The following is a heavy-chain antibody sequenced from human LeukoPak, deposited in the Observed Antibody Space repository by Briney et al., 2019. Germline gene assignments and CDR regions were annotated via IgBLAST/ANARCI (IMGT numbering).Heavy chain of an antibody. D-gene: IGHD3-22*01. J-gene: IGHJ4*02. V-gene: IGHV4-34*01. Sequence: PSETLSLTCAVYGGSFSGYYWSWIRQPPGKGLEWIGEINHSGSTNYNPSLKSRVTISVDTSKSQCSLKLSSVTAADTAVYYCARGPYYDSSGYCVVWGQGTLVTVSS. CDR3: ARGPYYDSSGYCVV. CDR1: GGSFSGYY. CDR2: INHSGST.